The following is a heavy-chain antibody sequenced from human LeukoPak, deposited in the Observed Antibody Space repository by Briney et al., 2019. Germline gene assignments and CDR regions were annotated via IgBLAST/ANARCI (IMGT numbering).Heavy chain of an antibody. D-gene: IGHD6-13*01. CDR1: GFTFSSYS. J-gene: IGHJ6*02. CDR2: ISSSSSYI. Sequence: PGGSLRLSCAASGFTFSSYSMNWVRQAPGKGLEWVSSISSSSSYIYYADSVKGRFTISRDNAKNSLYLQMNSLRAEDTAVYYCARDFLAAAHYGMDVWGQGTTVTVSS. CDR3: ARDFLAAAHYGMDV. V-gene: IGHV3-21*01.